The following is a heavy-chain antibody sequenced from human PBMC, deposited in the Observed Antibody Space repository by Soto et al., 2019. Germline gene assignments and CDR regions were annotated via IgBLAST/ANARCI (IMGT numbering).Heavy chain of an antibody. J-gene: IGHJ6*02. CDR1: GGSISSGGYY. D-gene: IGHD3-3*01. CDR2: IYYSGST. CDR3: ARDGATYYDFWSGLRGYYYGMDV. V-gene: IGHV4-31*03. Sequence: SETLSLTCTVSGGSISSGGYYWSGIRQHPGKGLEWIGYIYYSGSTYYNPSLKSRVTISVDTSKNQFSLKLSSVTAADTAVYYCARDGATYYDFWSGLRGYYYGMDVWGQGTTVTVSS.